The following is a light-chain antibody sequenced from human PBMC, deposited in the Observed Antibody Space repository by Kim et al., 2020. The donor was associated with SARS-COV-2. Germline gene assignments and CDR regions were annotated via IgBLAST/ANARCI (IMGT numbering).Light chain of an antibody. CDR1: SGGDTL. CDR2: DAS. CDR3: QQRSSWPLT. Sequence: FSPGGKGPPSRRGRSGGDTLLAWYPQRPGQPPRVLIYDASNRATGIPVRFSGSGSGTDFTLTISSLESEDSAVYYCQQRSSWPLTFGGGTKVDIK. V-gene: IGKV3-11*01. J-gene: IGKJ4*01.